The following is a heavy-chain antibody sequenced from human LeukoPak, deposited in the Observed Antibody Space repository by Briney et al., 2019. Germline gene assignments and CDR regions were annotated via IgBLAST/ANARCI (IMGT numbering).Heavy chain of an antibody. CDR1: SDSIFTSNW. CDR2: IFHSGST. CDR3: ARETQWGRRFIDY. J-gene: IGHJ4*02. V-gene: IGHV4-4*02. Sequence: GTLSLTCTVSSDSIFTSNWWSWVRQPPGKGLEWIGQIFHSGSTSYSPSLKSRVTISMDKSKNQISLRLTSVTAADTAVYYCARETQWGRRFIDYWGQGTLVTVSS. D-gene: IGHD1-26*01.